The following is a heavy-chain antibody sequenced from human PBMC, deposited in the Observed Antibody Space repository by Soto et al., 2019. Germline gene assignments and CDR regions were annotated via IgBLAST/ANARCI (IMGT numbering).Heavy chain of an antibody. V-gene: IGHV4-34*01. D-gene: IGHD4-17*01. J-gene: IGHJ4*02. CDR2: INPSGST. CDR3: ARGRDGGAAN. CDR1: GGSFSGYY. Sequence: QVQLQQWGAGLLKPSETLSLTCAVYGGSFSGYYWSWIRQPPGKGLEWIGEINPSGSTNYTPSLKSRVTMSGDTPKNQFSLKLTSVTAADKAVYYCARGRDGGAANWGQGTLVTVSS.